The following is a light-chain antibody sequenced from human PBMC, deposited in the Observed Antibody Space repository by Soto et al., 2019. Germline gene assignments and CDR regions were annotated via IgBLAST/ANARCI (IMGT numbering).Light chain of an antibody. CDR3: SSYTNSNTWV. J-gene: IGLJ3*02. CDR2: EVG. CDR1: SSDVGGYDH. Sequence: QSVLTQPASVSGSPGQSITIRCTGSSSDVGGYDHVCWYQQYPGKAPKLLIYEVGHRPSGVSNRFSGSKSGNTASLTISGLQAEDEADYYCSSYTNSNTWVFGGGTKVTV. V-gene: IGLV2-14*01.